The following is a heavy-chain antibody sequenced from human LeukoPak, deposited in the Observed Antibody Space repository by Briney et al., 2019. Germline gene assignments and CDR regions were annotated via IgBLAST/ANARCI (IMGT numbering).Heavy chain of an antibody. CDR3: ARVIYGSGRRFDP. V-gene: IGHV4-39*07. CDR2: IFYAGST. J-gene: IGHJ5*02. CDR1: GGSITSSSYY. D-gene: IGHD3-10*01. Sequence: SSETLSLTCSVSGGSITSSSYYWGWIRQPPGKGLEWIGSIFYAGSTYYNPSLDDSRVTVSLDTSKNQFSLKLSSVTAADTAVYYCARVIYGSGRRFDPWGQGTLVTVSS.